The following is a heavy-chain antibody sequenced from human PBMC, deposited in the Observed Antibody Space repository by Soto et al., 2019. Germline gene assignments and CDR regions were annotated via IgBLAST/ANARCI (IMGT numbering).Heavy chain of an antibody. D-gene: IGHD6-13*01. Sequence: PSETLSLTCTVSGGSISSYYWSWIRQPPGKGLEWIGYIYYSGSTHYNPSLKSRVTISVDTSKNQFSLKLSSVTAADTAVYYCAGLIAAAGTWWFDPWGQGTLVTVSS. J-gene: IGHJ5*02. V-gene: IGHV4-59*01. CDR1: GGSISSYY. CDR3: AGLIAAAGTWWFDP. CDR2: IYYSGST.